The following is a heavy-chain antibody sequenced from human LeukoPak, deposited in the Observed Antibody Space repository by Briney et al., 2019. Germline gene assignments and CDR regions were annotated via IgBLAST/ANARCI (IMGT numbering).Heavy chain of an antibody. Sequence: GGSLRLSCAASGFTFSSYSMNWVRQAPGKGLEWVSAISGSGGSTYYADSVKGRFTISRDNSKNTPYLQMNSLRAEDTAVYYCAKGFVVVTAMDGMDVWGQGTTVTVSS. CDR3: AKGFVVVTAMDGMDV. CDR2: ISGSGGST. V-gene: IGHV3-23*01. D-gene: IGHD2-21*02. J-gene: IGHJ6*02. CDR1: GFTFSSYS.